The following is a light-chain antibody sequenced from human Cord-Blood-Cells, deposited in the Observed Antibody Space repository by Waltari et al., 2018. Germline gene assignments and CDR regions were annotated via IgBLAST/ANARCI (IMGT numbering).Light chain of an antibody. CDR1: SSNIGEGNA. V-gene: IGLV1-40*01. CDR3: QSYDSSLSGSV. J-gene: IGLJ2*01. CDR2: GNS. Sequence: QSVLTQPPSVSGAPGQRGTISCTGSSSNIGEGNAVHWYQQLPGTAPKLLIYGNSNRPSGVPDRFSGSKSGTSASLAITGLQAEDEADYYCQSYDSSLSGSVFGGGTKLTVL.